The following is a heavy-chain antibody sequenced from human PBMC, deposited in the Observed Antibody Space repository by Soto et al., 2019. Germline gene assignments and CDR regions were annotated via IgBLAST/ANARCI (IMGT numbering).Heavy chain of an antibody. CDR2: INPSGGST. D-gene: IGHD1-20*01. J-gene: IGHJ6*02. Sequence: QVQLVQSGAEVKKPGASVKASCKASGYTFTSYYIHWVRQAPGQGLEWMGIINPSGGSTNYAQKFQGRGTMTRDTSTSTVYMELSSLRSEDTAVYYCARGTGVNNPYYYYYALDVWGQGTTVTVSS. CDR1: GYTFTSYY. CDR3: ARGTGVNNPYYYYYALDV. V-gene: IGHV1-46*01.